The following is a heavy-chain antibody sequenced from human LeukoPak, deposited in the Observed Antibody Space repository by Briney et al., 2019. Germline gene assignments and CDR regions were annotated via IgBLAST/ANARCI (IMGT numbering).Heavy chain of an antibody. CDR1: GFTVSSNY. D-gene: IGHD3-9*01. J-gene: IGHJ3*02. Sequence: GSLRLSCAASGFTVSSNYMSWVRQAPGKGLEWIGSIYYSGSTYYNPSLKSRVTISVDTSKNQFSLKLSSVTAADTAVYYCAKDGESGILTGYDAFDIWGQGTMVTVSS. CDR2: IYYSGST. V-gene: IGHV4-39*07. CDR3: AKDGESGILTGYDAFDI.